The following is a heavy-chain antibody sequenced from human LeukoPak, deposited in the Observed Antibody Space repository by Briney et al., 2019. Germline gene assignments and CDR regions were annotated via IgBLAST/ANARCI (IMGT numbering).Heavy chain of an antibody. Sequence: SETLSLTCTVSGDSISSSYWGWIRQPAGKGLEWIGRIHTSGSTYYSPSLKSRVTMSVDTSTNQFSLKLRSVTAADTAMYYCARVRLGRGLDYWGQGTLVTVSS. D-gene: IGHD6-19*01. V-gene: IGHV4-4*07. CDR2: IHTSGST. J-gene: IGHJ4*02. CDR1: GDSISSSY. CDR3: ARVRLGRGLDY.